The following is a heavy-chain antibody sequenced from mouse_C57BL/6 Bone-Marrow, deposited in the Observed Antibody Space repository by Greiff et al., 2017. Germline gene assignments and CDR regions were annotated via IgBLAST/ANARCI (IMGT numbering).Heavy chain of an antibody. CDR1: GYTFTDYN. V-gene: IGHV1-22*01. Sequence: VQLQQSGPELVKPGASVKMSCKASGYTFTDYNMHWVKQSHGKSLEWIGYINPNNGGTSYNQKFKGKATLTVNKSSSTAYMELRSLTSEDSAVYYCARGITTVVATRDWYVDVWGTGTTVTVSS. J-gene: IGHJ1*03. D-gene: IGHD1-1*01. CDR3: ARGITTVVATRDWYVDV. CDR2: INPNNGGT.